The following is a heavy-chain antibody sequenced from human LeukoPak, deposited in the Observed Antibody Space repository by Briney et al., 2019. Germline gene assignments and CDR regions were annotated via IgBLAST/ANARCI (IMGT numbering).Heavy chain of an antibody. CDR2: IDPNGGDT. CDR3: AIGFCSSGSCSFDY. Sequence: WASVKVSCKASGYTFTGYYMHWVRQAPGQGLEWMGRIDPNGGDTNYAQKFQGRVTMTRDTSISTASMELSRLRSDDTAVYYCAIGFCSSGSCSFDYWGQGTLVTVSS. CDR1: GYTFTGYY. V-gene: IGHV1-2*06. J-gene: IGHJ4*02. D-gene: IGHD2-15*01.